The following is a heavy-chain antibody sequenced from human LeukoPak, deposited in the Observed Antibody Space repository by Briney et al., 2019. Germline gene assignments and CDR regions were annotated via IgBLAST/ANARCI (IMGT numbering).Heavy chain of an antibody. CDR1: GYTFTSYY. CDR2: INPSGGST. CDR3: ARADSYYDSSGYYFYLDY. D-gene: IGHD3-22*01. J-gene: IGHJ4*02. V-gene: IGHV1-46*01. Sequence: ASVKVSCKASGYTFTSYYMHWVRQAPGQGLEWMGIINPSGGSTSYAQKLQGRVTMTRDTSTSTVYMELSCLRSEDTAVYYCARADSYYDSSGYYFYLDYWGQGTLVTVSS.